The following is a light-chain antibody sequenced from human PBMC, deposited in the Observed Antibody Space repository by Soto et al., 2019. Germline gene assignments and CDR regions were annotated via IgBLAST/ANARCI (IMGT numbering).Light chain of an antibody. Sequence: IQLNQSPSSLSAYVGDRVTITCRASQDIAIYLAWYQQKPGEAPKLLIYAASTLYGGVPSRFSGSGSGTDFALTITSLQAEDCAVYYCQQYDDWPPMYTVGQGTNVDI. CDR3: QQYDDWPPMYT. CDR1: QDIAIY. J-gene: IGKJ2*01. CDR2: AAS. V-gene: IGKV1-9*01.